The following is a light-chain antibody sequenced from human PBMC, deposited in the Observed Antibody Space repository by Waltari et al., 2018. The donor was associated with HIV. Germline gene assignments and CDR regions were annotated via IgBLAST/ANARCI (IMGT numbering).Light chain of an antibody. CDR2: VNSDGSH. J-gene: IGLJ3*02. Sequence: QLVLTQSPSDSASLGAAVKLTCTLSSGHSTYAIARPQQQPEKGPRYLMKVNSDGSHSKGDGIPDRFSGSSSGSERYLIISSLQSEDEADYYCQTWGTGIRVFGGGTKLTVL. CDR3: QTWGTGIRV. V-gene: IGLV4-69*01. CDR1: SGHSTYA.